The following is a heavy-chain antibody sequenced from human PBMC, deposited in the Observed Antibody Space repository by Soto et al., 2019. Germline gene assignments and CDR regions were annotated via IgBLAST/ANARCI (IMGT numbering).Heavy chain of an antibody. D-gene: IGHD3-10*01. Sequence: QAQLVQSGAEVRKPGSSVRVSCKSSGGRFNTYVITWVRQAPGQGLEWMGGIIPVYRTTMYAQHFEDRVTITADESKSTAYMEVSSLRSEDTAVYYWARGDSRGYYMDVWGQGTTVTVSS. V-gene: IGHV1-69*12. CDR3: ARGDSRGYYMDV. J-gene: IGHJ6*03. CDR2: IIPVYRTT. CDR1: GGRFNTYV.